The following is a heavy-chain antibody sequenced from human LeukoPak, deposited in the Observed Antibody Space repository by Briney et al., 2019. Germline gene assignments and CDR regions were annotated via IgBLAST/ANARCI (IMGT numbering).Heavy chain of an antibody. D-gene: IGHD6-6*01. CDR3: ARVETGIAARPGWFDP. J-gene: IGHJ5*02. Sequence: GGSLRLSCAASGFTFSSYVMSWVRQAPGKGLEWVSGISASGVSTNYADSVKGRFTISRDNSKNTLYLQMNSLRAEDTAVYYCARVETGIAARPGWFDPWGQGTLVTVSS. V-gene: IGHV3-23*01. CDR1: GFTFSSYV. CDR2: ISASGVST.